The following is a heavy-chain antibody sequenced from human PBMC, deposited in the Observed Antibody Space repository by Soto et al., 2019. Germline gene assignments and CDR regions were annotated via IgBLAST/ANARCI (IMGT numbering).Heavy chain of an antibody. D-gene: IGHD6-13*01. J-gene: IGHJ6*02. CDR2: IRSKAYGGTT. Sequence: GGSLRLSCTASGFTFGDYAMSWVRQAPGKGLEWVGFIRSKAYGGTTEYAASVKGRFTISRDDSKSIAYLQMNSLKTEDTAVYYCTSGIAAAGPYYYYGMDVWGQGTTVTVSS. CDR3: TSGIAAAGPYYYYGMDV. CDR1: GFTFGDYA. V-gene: IGHV3-49*04.